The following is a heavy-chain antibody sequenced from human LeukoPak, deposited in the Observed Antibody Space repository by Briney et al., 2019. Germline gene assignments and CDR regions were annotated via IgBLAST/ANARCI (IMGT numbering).Heavy chain of an antibody. J-gene: IGHJ4*02. D-gene: IGHD4-11*01. Sequence: SETLSLTCTVSGGSISSSSYCWGWIRQPPGKGLEWIGSIYYSGSTYYNPSLKSRVTISVDTSKNQFSLKLSSVTAADTAVYYCARHQRPYSNYVGFDYWGQGTLVTVSS. V-gene: IGHV4-39*01. CDR3: ARHQRPYSNYVGFDY. CDR1: GGSISSSSYC. CDR2: IYYSGST.